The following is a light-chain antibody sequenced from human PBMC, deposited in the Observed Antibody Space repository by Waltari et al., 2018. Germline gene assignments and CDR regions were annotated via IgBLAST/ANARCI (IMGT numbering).Light chain of an antibody. J-gene: IGKJ1*01. CDR1: QSISSW. Sequence: DIQMPQSPSTRCESVGDRDTITCRASQSISSWLARYHQKPGKAPQLLIYKASSLDSGVPSSFSCSGSGTEFPLTISSLQPYDFATYYCPPYNSFWTFGPGTQVEIK. CDR2: KAS. CDR3: PPYNSFWT. V-gene: IGKV1-5*03.